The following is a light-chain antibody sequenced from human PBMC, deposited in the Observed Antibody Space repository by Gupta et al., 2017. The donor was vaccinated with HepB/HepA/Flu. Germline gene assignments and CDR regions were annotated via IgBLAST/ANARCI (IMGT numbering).Light chain of an antibody. Sequence: DIQMTQSPSTLSASVGDRVTITCRASQSISRRLAWYQQKPGKAPKLLIYQASRLQSGVSSRFSGSGSGTEFTLTSSSLQPDDFATYYCQQYNSYWTFGQGTKVEIK. CDR3: QQYNSYWT. CDR1: QSISRR. J-gene: IGKJ1*01. V-gene: IGKV1-5*03. CDR2: QAS.